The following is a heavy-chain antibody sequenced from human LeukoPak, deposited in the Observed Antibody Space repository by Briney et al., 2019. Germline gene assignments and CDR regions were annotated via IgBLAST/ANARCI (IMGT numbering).Heavy chain of an antibody. CDR3: ARVDSSSWSEHFFDY. D-gene: IGHD6-13*01. CDR2: IYTSGST. Sequence: ASETQSLTCTVSGGSISSYYWSWIRQPAGKGLEWIGRIYTSGSTNYNPSLKSRVTMSVDTSKNQFSLKLSSVTAADTAVYYCARVDSSSWSEHFFDYWGQGTLVTVSS. CDR1: GGSISSYY. V-gene: IGHV4-4*07. J-gene: IGHJ4*02.